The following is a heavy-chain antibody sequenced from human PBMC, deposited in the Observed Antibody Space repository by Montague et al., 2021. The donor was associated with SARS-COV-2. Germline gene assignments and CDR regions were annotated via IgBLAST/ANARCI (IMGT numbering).Heavy chain of an antibody. CDR1: GGSITGYY. CDR3: VRDHPYGGPRGAFDI. J-gene: IGHJ3*02. V-gene: IGHV4-59*01. Sequence: SETLSLICTVSGGSITGYYLSWVRRSPGKGLEWIAYIYDGGAVNYNPSLGSRVTISTDTSKNQFSLKVNSVTAADTAVYYCVRDHPYGGPRGAFDIWGQGTVVTVSS. CDR2: IYDGGAV. D-gene: IGHD4-23*01.